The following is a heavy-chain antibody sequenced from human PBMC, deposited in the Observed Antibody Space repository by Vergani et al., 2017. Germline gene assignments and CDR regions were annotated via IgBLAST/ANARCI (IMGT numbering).Heavy chain of an antibody. Sequence: EVQLVESGGGLVQPGGSLRLSCAASGFTFSSYEMNWVRQAPGKGLEWVSYISSSGSTIYYADSVKGRFTISRDNAKNSLYLQMNSLRAEDTAVYYCARDWVWAVTTVPSDYGMDVWGQGTTVTVSS. V-gene: IGHV3-48*03. CDR2: ISSSGSTI. J-gene: IGHJ6*02. CDR1: GFTFSSYE. D-gene: IGHD4-17*01. CDR3: ARDWVWAVTTVPSDYGMDV.